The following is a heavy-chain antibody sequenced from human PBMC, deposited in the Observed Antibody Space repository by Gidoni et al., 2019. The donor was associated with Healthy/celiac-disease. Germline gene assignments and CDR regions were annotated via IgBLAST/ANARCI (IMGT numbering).Heavy chain of an antibody. CDR1: GGSISSSSYY. Sequence: QLQLQESGPGLVKPSETLSLTCTVSGGSISSSSYYWGWIRQPPGKGLEWIGSIYYSGSTYYNPSLKSRVTISVDTSKNQFSLKLSSVTAADTAVYYCARQPRDMVRGVGNWFDPWGQGTLVTVSS. V-gene: IGHV4-39*01. CDR2: IYYSGST. J-gene: IGHJ5*02. CDR3: ARQPRDMVRGVGNWFDP. D-gene: IGHD3-10*01.